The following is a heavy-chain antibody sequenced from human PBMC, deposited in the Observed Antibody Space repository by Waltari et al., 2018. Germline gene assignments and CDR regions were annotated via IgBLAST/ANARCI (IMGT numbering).Heavy chain of an antibody. D-gene: IGHD4-17*01. CDR1: GGSISRYY. CDR2: IYYRGST. J-gene: IGHJ4*02. V-gene: IGHV4-59*01. CDR3: ARGGDYGGNFGY. Sequence: QVQLQESGSGLVKPSETLSLTCTVSGGSISRYYWSGIRQPPGKGLEWIGYIYYRGSTTYNPSLTSRVTISVDTSKNQFSLKLSSVTAADTAVYYCARGGDYGGNFGYWGQGTLVTVSS.